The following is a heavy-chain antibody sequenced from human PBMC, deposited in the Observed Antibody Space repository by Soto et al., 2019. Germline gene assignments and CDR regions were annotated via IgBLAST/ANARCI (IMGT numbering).Heavy chain of an antibody. Sequence: EVQLVESGGGLVQPGGSLRLSCAASGFIVSNKYMSWVRQAPGKGLEWVSIIYSGGSTHYADSVKGRFIISRDNSKSTLHLQMNSLRAEDTAVYYCARAPGDWGTFDIWGQGTMVTVSS. J-gene: IGHJ3*02. CDR1: GFIVSNKY. D-gene: IGHD7-27*01. CDR2: IYSGGST. CDR3: ARAPGDWGTFDI. V-gene: IGHV3-66*01.